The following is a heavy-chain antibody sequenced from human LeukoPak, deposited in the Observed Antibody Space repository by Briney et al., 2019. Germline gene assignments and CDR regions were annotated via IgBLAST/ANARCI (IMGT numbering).Heavy chain of an antibody. D-gene: IGHD3-9*01. V-gene: IGHV4-59*01. CDR1: GGSISSYY. CDR3: ARGVGVLRYFDWLSSCNWFDP. Sequence: SETLSLTCTVSGGSISSYYWSWIRQPPGKGLEWIGYIYYSGSTNYNPSLKSRVTISVDTSKNQFSLKLSSVTAADTAVYYCARGVGVLRYFDWLSSCNWFDPWGQGTLVAVSS. J-gene: IGHJ5*02. CDR2: IYYSGST.